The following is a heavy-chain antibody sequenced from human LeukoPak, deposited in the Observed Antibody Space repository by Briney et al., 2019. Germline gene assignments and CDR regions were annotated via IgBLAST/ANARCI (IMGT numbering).Heavy chain of an antibody. J-gene: IGHJ4*02. D-gene: IGHD1-26*01. CDR3: ARRSREAFDY. V-gene: IGHV4-30-2*02. CDR2: IYHSGST. Sequence: SETLSLTCAVSGGSISSGGYSWSWIRQPPGKGLEWIGYIYHSGSTYYNPSLKSRVTISVDTSKNQFSLKLSSVTAADTAVYYCARRSREAFDYWGQGTLVTVSS. CDR1: GGSISSGGYS.